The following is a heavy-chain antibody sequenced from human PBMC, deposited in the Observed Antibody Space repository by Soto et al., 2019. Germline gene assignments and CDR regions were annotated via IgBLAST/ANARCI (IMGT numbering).Heavy chain of an antibody. CDR1: GGSFSDYI. D-gene: IGHD1-26*01. Sequence: PSETLSLTCDVYGGSFSDYIWTWIRQTPGKGLQWIGQINHSGSANYNPSLKRRVTISVDTSSNQFSLKLSSVTAADTAVYFCARHGSNSGSYSEYFRHWGQGTLVTVSS. CDR2: INHSGSA. J-gene: IGHJ1*01. V-gene: IGHV4-34*01. CDR3: ARHGSNSGSYSEYFRH.